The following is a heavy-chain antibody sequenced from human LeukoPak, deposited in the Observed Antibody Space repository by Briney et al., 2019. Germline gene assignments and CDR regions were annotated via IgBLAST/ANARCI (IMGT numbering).Heavy chain of an antibody. D-gene: IGHD5/OR15-5a*01. J-gene: IGHJ4*02. Sequence: ASEPVPYKASGYTFNGYYMHWVRQAPGQGLEWMGWINPNSGGTNYAQKFQGRVTMTRDTSISAVYMQLSRLRSDDTAVYYCARDGSGVFNSVHYWGQGTLVTVSS. V-gene: IGHV1-2*02. CDR2: INPNSGGT. CDR3: ARDGSGVFNSVHY. CDR1: GYTFNGYY.